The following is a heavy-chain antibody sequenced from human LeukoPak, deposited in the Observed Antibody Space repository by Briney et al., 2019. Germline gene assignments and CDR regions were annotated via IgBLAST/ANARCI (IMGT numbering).Heavy chain of an antibody. J-gene: IGHJ4*02. Sequence: GGSLRLSCAASGLTFSSYAMSWVRQAPGKGLEWVSAISGSGGSTYYADSVKGRFTISRDNSKNTLYLQMNSLRAEDTAVYYCARNRGAPTLFYWGQGTLVTVSS. CDR2: ISGSGGST. V-gene: IGHV3-23*01. CDR3: ARNRGAPTLFY. D-gene: IGHD7-27*01. CDR1: GLTFSSYA.